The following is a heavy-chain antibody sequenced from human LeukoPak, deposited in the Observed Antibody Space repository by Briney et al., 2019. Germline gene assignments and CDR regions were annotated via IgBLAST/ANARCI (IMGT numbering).Heavy chain of an antibody. CDR2: IRYDGSNK. J-gene: IGHJ6*02. V-gene: IGHV3-30*02. CDR3: ARDLIPYDSSVGMDV. D-gene: IGHD3-22*01. Sequence: PGGSLRLSCAASGFTFSSYGMHWVRQAPGKGLEWVAFIRYDGSNKYYADSVKGRFTISRDNSKNTLYLQMNSLRAEDTAVYYCARDLIPYDSSVGMDVWGQGTTVTVSS. CDR1: GFTFSSYG.